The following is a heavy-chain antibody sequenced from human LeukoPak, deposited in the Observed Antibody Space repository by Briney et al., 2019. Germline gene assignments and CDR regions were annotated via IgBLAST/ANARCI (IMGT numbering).Heavy chain of an antibody. Sequence: TSETLSLTCTVSGGSFSSSSYYWGWIRQPPGKGLEWIGSIYYSGSTYYNPSLKSRVTISVDTSKNQFSLKLSSATAADTAVYYCARSSVRGVIIHHFDYWGQGTLVTVSS. CDR2: IYYSGST. CDR3: ARSSVRGVIIHHFDY. D-gene: IGHD3-10*01. CDR1: GGSFSSSSYY. J-gene: IGHJ4*02. V-gene: IGHV4-39*07.